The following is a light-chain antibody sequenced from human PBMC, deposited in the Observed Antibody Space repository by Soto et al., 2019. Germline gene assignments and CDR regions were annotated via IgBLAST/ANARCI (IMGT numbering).Light chain of an antibody. CDR1: SSDIGGYDY. V-gene: IGLV2-14*01. J-gene: IGLJ2*01. Sequence: SALTQPASVSGSPGQSITLSCTGTSSDIGGYDYVSWYQRHPGKAPKLIIYDVNNRPSGVSNRFSGSKSGNTASLAISGLQAEDEADYYCTSYASGSSHLVFGGGTKLTVL. CDR2: DVN. CDR3: TSYASGSSHLV.